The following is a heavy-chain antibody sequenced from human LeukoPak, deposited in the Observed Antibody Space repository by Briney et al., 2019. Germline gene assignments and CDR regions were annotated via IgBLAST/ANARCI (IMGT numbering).Heavy chain of an antibody. V-gene: IGHV3-30*03. D-gene: IGHD3-22*01. CDR1: GFTFSSYG. Sequence: PGRSLRLSCAASGFTFSSYGMHWVRQAPGKGLEWVAVISYDGSNKYYADSVKGRFTSSRDNAKKTLYLKMNSLRAEDTAVYYCARGRDSSAYPYFDYWGQGTLVTVSS. J-gene: IGHJ4*02. CDR3: ARGRDSSAYPYFDY. CDR2: ISYDGSNK.